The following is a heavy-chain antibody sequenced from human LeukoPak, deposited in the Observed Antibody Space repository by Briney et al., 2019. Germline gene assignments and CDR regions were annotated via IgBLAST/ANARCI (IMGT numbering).Heavy chain of an antibody. D-gene: IGHD6-19*01. V-gene: IGHV1-18*01. CDR1: AYTFTSCG. CDR2: FRGYNWNT. CDR3: ARSLIAVAGDPQLRY. Sequence: ASVKVSRTASAYTFTSCGISWVRHVHGQGLERVGWFRGYNWNTRYEQKHQGRVTMTTHTSTSTAYMELRSLRSDDTAVYYCARSLIAVAGDPQLRYWGRGTLVTVSS. J-gene: IGHJ4*02.